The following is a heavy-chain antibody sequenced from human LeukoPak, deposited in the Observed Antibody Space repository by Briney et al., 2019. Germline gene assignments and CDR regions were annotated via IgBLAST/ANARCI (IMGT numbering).Heavy chain of an antibody. Sequence: PGRSLRLSCAASGFTFSTYAMHWVRQAPGKGLEWVAVISYDGSNKYYADSVKGRFTISRDNSKNTLYLQMNSLRAEDTAVYYCAKGYGIIDYWGQGTLVTVSS. J-gene: IGHJ4*02. CDR3: AKGYGIIDY. D-gene: IGHD1-1*01. CDR2: ISYDGSNK. V-gene: IGHV3-30*04. CDR1: GFTFSTYA.